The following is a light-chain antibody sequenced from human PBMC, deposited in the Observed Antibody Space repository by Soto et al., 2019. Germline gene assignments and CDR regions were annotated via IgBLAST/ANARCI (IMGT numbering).Light chain of an antibody. CDR2: DAS. CDR1: QSVSDY. Sequence: EIVLTQSPATLSLSPGERATLSCRASQSVSDYLAWYQHKPGQAPRLLIYDASNRATGIPARFSGSGSGTDFTLTISSLEPEDFAVYYCQQYGSSPRTFGQGTRLEIK. J-gene: IGKJ5*01. CDR3: QQYGSSPRT. V-gene: IGKV3-11*01.